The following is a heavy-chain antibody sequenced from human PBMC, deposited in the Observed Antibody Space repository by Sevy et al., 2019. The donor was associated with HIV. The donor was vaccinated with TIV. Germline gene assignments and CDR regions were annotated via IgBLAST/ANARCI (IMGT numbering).Heavy chain of an antibody. D-gene: IGHD5-18*01. CDR2: INSDGSST. V-gene: IGHV3-74*03. Sequence: GGSLRLSCAASGFSFSIYWMHWVRQVPGKGLVWVTRINSDGSSTTYADSVKGRFTFSRDKAKNTLFLQMNSLRVEDTAVYYCVREGVGGYSYGFDYWGQGTLVTVSS. CDR1: GFSFSIYW. CDR3: VREGVGGYSYGFDY. J-gene: IGHJ4*02.